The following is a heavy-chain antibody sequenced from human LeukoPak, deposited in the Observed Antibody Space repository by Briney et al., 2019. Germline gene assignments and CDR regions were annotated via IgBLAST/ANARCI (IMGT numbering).Heavy chain of an antibody. J-gene: IGHJ4*02. CDR2: ISSSGSTI. CDR3: ARDLMGIAYRGAFYY. Sequence: PSETLSLTCAVYGGSFSGYYMSWIRQAPGKGLEWVSYISSSGSTIYYADSVKGRFTISRDNAKNSLYLQMNSLRAEDTAVYYCARDLMGIAYRGAFYYWGQGTLVTVSS. V-gene: IGHV3-11*01. CDR1: GGSFSGYY. D-gene: IGHD6-13*01.